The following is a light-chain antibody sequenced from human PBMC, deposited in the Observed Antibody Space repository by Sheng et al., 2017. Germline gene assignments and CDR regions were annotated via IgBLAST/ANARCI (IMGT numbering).Light chain of an antibody. CDR3: QQYDSWPLT. Sequence: DIVMTQSPDSLAVSLGERATINCKSSQSILYNSNNKNYLAWYQQKPGQPPRLLIYWASTRESGVPDRFSGSGSGTDFTLTISSLQAEDFAIYYCQQYDSWPLTFGGGTRVQIK. CDR2: WAS. J-gene: IGKJ4*01. V-gene: IGKV4-1*01. CDR1: QSILYNSNNKNY.